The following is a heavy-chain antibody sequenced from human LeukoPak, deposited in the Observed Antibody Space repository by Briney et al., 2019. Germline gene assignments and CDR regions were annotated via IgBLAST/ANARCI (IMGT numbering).Heavy chain of an antibody. CDR3: ARDRAEGKTWVEFDH. CDR2: IYSDGVT. CDR1: GFIFNSYA. V-gene: IGHV3-66*02. J-gene: IGHJ5*02. Sequence: PGGSLRLSCAASGFIFNSYAMSWVRQAPGKGLAWVSLIYSDGVTQYADSVKGRFTISRDNSKNTLYLQMNSLRDEDTAVYFCARDRAEGKTWVEFDHWGQGTLVTVSS.